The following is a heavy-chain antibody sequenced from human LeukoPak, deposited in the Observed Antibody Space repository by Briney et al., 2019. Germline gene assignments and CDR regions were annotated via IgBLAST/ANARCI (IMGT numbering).Heavy chain of an antibody. Sequence: GASVTVSCMASVGTFSSYTISWVRQAPGQGLEGMGRIIPILGIANYARKFQGRVTIPAAKSTSTAYMELSSLRPEDTAVYYCARETVNWFDPWGQGTLVTVSS. V-gene: IGHV1-69*04. J-gene: IGHJ5*02. CDR2: IIPILGIA. CDR1: VGTFSSYT. CDR3: ARETVNWFDP. D-gene: IGHD2-21*02.